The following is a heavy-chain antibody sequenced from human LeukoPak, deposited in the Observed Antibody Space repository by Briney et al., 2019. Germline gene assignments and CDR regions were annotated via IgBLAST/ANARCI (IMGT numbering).Heavy chain of an antibody. D-gene: IGHD3-22*01. Sequence: SVKVSCKASGGTFSSYTISWVRQAPGQGLEWMGRIIPILGIANYAQKFQGRVTITADKSTSTAYMEPSSLRSEDTAVYYCARGPHYDSSGYYSFQHWGQGTLVTVSS. CDR1: GGTFSSYT. V-gene: IGHV1-69*02. J-gene: IGHJ1*01. CDR3: ARGPHYDSSGYYSFQH. CDR2: IIPILGIA.